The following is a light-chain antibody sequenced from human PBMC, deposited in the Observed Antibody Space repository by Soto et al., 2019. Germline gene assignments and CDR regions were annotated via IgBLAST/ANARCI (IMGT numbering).Light chain of an antibody. V-gene: IGKV3-15*01. CDR1: HGVTTN. Sequence: EIEMTQSPYTLSVSPGERATLTCRAGHGVTTNFAWYQQKSGQSPRLLIYDVSIRATGVPARFSATGSETDFTLTISGLQSGDSAVYFCQKYNNWPFYFGQGTRLAIK. CDR3: QKYNNWPFY. CDR2: DVS. J-gene: IGKJ5*01.